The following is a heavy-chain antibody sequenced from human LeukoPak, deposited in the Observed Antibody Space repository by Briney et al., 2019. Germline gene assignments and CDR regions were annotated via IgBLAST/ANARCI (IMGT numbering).Heavy chain of an antibody. D-gene: IGHD2-15*01. CDR3: ARLVDYCGGGSCYLNWFDP. Sequence: SETLSLTCAVYGESFSGYYWSWIHQPPGKGLEWIGEINHSGSTNYNPSLKSRVTISVDTSKNQFSLKLSSVTAADTAMYYCARLVDYCGGGSCYLNWFDPWGQGTLVTVSS. J-gene: IGHJ5*02. CDR1: GESFSGYY. CDR2: INHSGST. V-gene: IGHV4-34*01.